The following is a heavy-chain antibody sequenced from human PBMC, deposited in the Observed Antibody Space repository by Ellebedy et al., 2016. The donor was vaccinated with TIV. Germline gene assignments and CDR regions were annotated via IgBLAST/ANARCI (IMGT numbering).Heavy chain of an antibody. CDR1: GYTFNDFY. CDR2: INPNGGLT. Sequence: AASAKVSCKASGYTFNDFYIHWVRQAPGQGLEWMGWINPNGGLTKSAQKFQGRVTMTTDTSLTTAYLDLIGLRSGDTAVYYCARRGAAGYYHDSPPYWGQGTLVTVSS. CDR3: ARRGAAGYYHDSPPY. V-gene: IGHV1-2*02. J-gene: IGHJ4*02. D-gene: IGHD3-22*01.